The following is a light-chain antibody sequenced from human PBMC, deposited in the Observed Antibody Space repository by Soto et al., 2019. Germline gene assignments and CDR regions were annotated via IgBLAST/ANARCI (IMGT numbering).Light chain of an antibody. V-gene: IGKV1-9*01. Sequence: IQLTQSPSSLSASVGDRVTITCRASQDISSYLGWYQQKPGKAPKLLTYAASTLQRGVPSRFSGSGSGTDFTLTISSLQPEDFATYYCQQLNTYPSTFGGGTKVEIQ. CDR3: QQLNTYPST. CDR1: QDISSY. CDR2: AAS. J-gene: IGKJ4*01.